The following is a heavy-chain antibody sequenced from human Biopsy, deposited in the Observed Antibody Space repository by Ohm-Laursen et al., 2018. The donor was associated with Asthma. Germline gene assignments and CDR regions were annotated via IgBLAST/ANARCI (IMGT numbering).Heavy chain of an antibody. Sequence: ATQTLTLTSSFSGFSLRTPGVGVGWIRQSPGKALEWLALIYWDDYNLFRPSLKRRLTTTKDPSKNQVVLTMTKMDPVDSGTYYCALSQDSGFDDHSPSWFDPWGQGTLVTVSS. V-gene: IGHV2-5*02. CDR1: GFSLRTPGVG. D-gene: IGHD3-9*01. CDR3: ALSQDSGFDDHSPSWFDP. J-gene: IGHJ5*02. CDR2: IYWDDYN.